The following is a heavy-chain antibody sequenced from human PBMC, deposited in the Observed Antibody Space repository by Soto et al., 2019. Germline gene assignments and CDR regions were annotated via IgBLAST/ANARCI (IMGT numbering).Heavy chain of an antibody. CDR2: ISGSGGST. D-gene: IGHD3-16*02. CDR1: GFTFSSYA. V-gene: IGHV3-23*01. J-gene: IGHJ5*02. CDR3: AKGPTFGGVIVNWFDP. Sequence: GGSLRLSCAASGFTFSSYAMSWVRQAPGKGLEWVSAISGSGGSTYYADSVKGRFTISRDNSKNTLYLQMNSLRAEDTAVYYCAKGPTFGGVIVNWFDPWGQGTLVTVSS.